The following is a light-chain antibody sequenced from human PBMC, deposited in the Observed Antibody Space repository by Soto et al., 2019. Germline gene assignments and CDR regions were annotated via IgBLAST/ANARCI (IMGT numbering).Light chain of an antibody. V-gene: IGKV1-39*01. CDR2: GAA. J-gene: IGKJ1*01. Sequence: DIQMTQSPYPLSAAVGDRVTIACQASQNINTYLNWYQQKPGKAPKLLIFGAASLQNGVPSRFSGGGSRTDFTLTITSLQPEDSATYYCQQYQSYPWTFGQGTKVDIK. CDR1: QNINTY. CDR3: QQYQSYPWT.